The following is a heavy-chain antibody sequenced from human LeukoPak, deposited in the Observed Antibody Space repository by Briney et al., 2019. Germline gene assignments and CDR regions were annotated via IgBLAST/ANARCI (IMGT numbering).Heavy chain of an antibody. Sequence: SETLSLTCTVSGGSISSYYWSWLRQPPGKGLEWIGYIYYSGNTNYNPSLKSRVTISVDTSKNQFSLKLNSVTAADTAVYYCARGQGGLPYWGQGTLVTVSS. CDR1: GGSISSYY. V-gene: IGHV4-59*01. CDR3: ARGQGGLPY. CDR2: IYYSGNT. J-gene: IGHJ4*02. D-gene: IGHD6-25*01.